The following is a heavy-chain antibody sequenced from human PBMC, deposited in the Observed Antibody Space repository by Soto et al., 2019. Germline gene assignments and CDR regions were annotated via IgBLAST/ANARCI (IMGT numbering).Heavy chain of an antibody. CDR1: RDSVSNNLAS. CDR3: ARVQHPAYFDY. CDR2: TYYWSTWYS. Sequence: SQTLSLTCVTARDSVSNNLASWSWIRRSPSRGLEWLGRTYYWSTWYSYYALCVKSRITIKPDTSKNQFSLHLGSVSSEDRAFYYCARVQHPAYFDYWGQGTPVTVSS. V-gene: IGHV6-1*01. J-gene: IGHJ4*02.